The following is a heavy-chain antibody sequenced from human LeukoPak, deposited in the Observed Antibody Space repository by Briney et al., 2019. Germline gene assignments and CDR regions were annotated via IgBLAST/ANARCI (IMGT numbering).Heavy chain of an antibody. D-gene: IGHD4/OR15-4a*01. CDR1: GFSVGDYA. J-gene: IGHJ4*02. CDR3: ARENYGADN. CDR2: IRSKAYGGTT. V-gene: IGHV3-49*04. Sequence: GRSLRLSCTASGFSVGDYAMSWVRLAPGKGLEWVGFIRSKAYGGTTEYAASVKGRFTISRDDSKSTAYLQMNSLKTEDTAVYYCARENYGADNWGQGTLVTVSS.